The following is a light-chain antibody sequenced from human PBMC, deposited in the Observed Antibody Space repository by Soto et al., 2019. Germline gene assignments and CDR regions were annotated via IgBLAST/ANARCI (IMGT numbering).Light chain of an antibody. Sequence: DIQMTQSPSTLSASVGDRVTITCRASQNINSWLAWYQQKPGKAPKLLIYDVSSLESGVPSRFSGSGSGTEFTLTLSSLQPEDSATYHCQQYSSYSWTFGQGTKVEIK. V-gene: IGKV1-5*01. CDR3: QQYSSYSWT. J-gene: IGKJ1*01. CDR1: QNINSW. CDR2: DVS.